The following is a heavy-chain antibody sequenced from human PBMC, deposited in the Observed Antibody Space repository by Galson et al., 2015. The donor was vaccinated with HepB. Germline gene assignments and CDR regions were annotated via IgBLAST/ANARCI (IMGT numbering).Heavy chain of an antibody. V-gene: IGHV3-30*18. CDR2: ISYDGSNK. J-gene: IGHJ4*02. Sequence: SLRLSCAASGFTFSSYGMHWVRQAPGKGLEWVAVISYDGSNKYYADSVKGRFTISRDNSKNTLYLQMNSLRAEDTAVYYCANSRYSQPYCDYWGQGTLVTVSS. CDR3: ANSRYSQPYCDY. D-gene: IGHD6-13*01. CDR1: GFTFSSYG.